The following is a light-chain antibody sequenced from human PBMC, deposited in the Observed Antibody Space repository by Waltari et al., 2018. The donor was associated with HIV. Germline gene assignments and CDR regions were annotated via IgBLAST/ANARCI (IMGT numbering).Light chain of an antibody. CDR2: DAS. CDR1: HRISSY. Sequence: VLTQSPVTLSVSPGESATLSCRASHRISSYLSWYQQKPGQAPRLLIYDASKMATGIPARFSGSGSGTDFTLTITSLEAEDFAVYYCQQRNNWPLITFGPGTTVDV. J-gene: IGKJ3*01. V-gene: IGKV3-11*01. CDR3: QQRNNWPLIT.